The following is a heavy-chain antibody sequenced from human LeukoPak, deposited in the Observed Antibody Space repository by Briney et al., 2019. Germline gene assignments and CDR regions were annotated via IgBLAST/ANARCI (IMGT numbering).Heavy chain of an antibody. CDR2: ISSNGGST. J-gene: IGHJ5*02. V-gene: IGHV3-64*01. Sequence: TGGSLRLSCAASGFTFSSYAMHWVRQAPGKGLEYVSAISSNGGSTYYANSVKGRFTISRDNSKNTLYLQMGSLRAEDMAVYYCARDRRRYGFDPWGQGTLVTVSS. CDR1: GFTFSSYA. D-gene: IGHD3-9*01. CDR3: ARDRRRYGFDP.